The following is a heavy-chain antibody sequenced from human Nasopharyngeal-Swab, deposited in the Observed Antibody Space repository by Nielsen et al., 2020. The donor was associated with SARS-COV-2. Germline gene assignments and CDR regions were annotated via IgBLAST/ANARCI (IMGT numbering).Heavy chain of an antibody. J-gene: IGHJ6*02. CDR1: GFTFSSYS. Sequence: GESLKISCAASGFTFSSYSMNWVRQAPGKGLEWVSYISSSSSTIYYADSVKGRFTISRDNSKNTLYLQMNSLRAEDTAVYYCARAKAGSRVYYYYGMDVWGQGTTVTVSS. V-gene: IGHV3-48*01. CDR2: ISSSSSTI. CDR3: ARAKAGSRVYYYYGMDV.